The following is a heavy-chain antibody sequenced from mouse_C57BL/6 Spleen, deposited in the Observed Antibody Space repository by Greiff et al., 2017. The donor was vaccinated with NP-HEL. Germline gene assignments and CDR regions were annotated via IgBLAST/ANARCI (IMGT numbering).Heavy chain of an antibody. CDR3: AREDYGNSDYYAMDY. CDR2: IFPGSGST. V-gene: IGHV1-75*01. D-gene: IGHD2-1*01. J-gene: IGHJ4*01. Sequence: VQLQQSGPELVKPGASVKISCKASGYTFTDYYINWVKQRPGQGLEWIGWIFPGSGSTYYNEKFKGKATLTVDKSSSTAYMLLSSLTSEDSAVYFCAREDYGNSDYYAMDYWGQGTSVTVSS. CDR1: GYTFTDYY.